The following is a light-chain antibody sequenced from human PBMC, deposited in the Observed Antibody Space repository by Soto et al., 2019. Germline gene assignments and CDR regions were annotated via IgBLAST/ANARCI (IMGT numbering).Light chain of an antibody. J-gene: IGKJ5*01. CDR2: GAS. CDR3: QQYGSSPIT. V-gene: IGKV3-20*01. Sequence: EVVLPQSTGTLSLSAGEKANLSWGASQSVSSSYLAWYQQKPGQAPRLPLYGASSRATGIPDRFSGSVSGTDFTLTISRLENEDFAVYYCQQYGSSPITFGQGTRLEIK. CDR1: QSVSSSY.